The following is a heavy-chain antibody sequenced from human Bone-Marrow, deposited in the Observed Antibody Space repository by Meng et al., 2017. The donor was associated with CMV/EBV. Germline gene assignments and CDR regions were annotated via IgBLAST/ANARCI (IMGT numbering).Heavy chain of an antibody. CDR1: GFTFTSSA. D-gene: IGHD6-13*01. V-gene: IGHV1-58*01. Sequence: SVKVSCKASGFTFTSSAVQWVRQARGQRLEWIGWIVVGSGNTNYAQKFQGRVTITTDESTSTAYMEPSSLRSEDTAVYYCARGETMAAAGTYYYYGMDVWGQGTTVTVSS. CDR2: IVVGSGNT. CDR3: ARGETMAAAGTYYYYGMDV. J-gene: IGHJ6*02.